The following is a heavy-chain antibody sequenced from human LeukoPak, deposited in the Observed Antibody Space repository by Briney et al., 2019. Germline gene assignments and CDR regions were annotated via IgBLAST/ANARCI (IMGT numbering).Heavy chain of an antibody. Sequence: PGGSLRLSCAVSGFTFSSYAMHWVRQAPGKGLEWVAVTSYDGRNKYYADSVKGRFTISRDNSENTLSLQMNSLRVEDTAIYYCAKDRQQLANLDYWGQGTLVTVSS. CDR2: TSYDGRNK. V-gene: IGHV3-30-3*01. CDR1: GFTFSSYA. J-gene: IGHJ4*02. CDR3: AKDRQQLANLDY. D-gene: IGHD6-13*01.